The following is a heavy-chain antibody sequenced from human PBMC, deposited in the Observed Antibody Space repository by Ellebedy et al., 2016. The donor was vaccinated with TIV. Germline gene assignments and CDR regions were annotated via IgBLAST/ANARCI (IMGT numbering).Heavy chain of an antibody. CDR2: MNPKSGGT. CDR3: AREELATLTGFDY. V-gene: IGHV1-2*02. Sequence: ASVKVSCKASGYTFTGAYMHWVRQAPGQGLEWVGWMNPKSGGTNFAQKFQGRVTLTRDTSISTAYMELSRLRSDDTAVYYCAREELATLTGFDYWGQGTLVTVSS. CDR1: GYTFTGAY. D-gene: IGHD5-24*01. J-gene: IGHJ4*02.